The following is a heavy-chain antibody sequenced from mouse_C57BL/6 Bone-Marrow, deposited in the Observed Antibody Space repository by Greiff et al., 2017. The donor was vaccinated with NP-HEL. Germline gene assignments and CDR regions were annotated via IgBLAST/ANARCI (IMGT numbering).Heavy chain of an antibody. J-gene: IGHJ2*01. CDR3: GTTVVDYFDY. V-gene: IGHV1-81*01. CDR1: GYTFTSYC. D-gene: IGHD1-1*01. CDR2: IYPRSGNT. Sequence: VQLQQSGAELVRPGASVNLSCKASGYTFTSYCISWVKQRTGQGLEWIGEIYPRSGNTYYNEKFKGKATLTADKSSSTAYMELRSLTAEDSAVYFCGTTVVDYFDYWGQGTTLTVSS.